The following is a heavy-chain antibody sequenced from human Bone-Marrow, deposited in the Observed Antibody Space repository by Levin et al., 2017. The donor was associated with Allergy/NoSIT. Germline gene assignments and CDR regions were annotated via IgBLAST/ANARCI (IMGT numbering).Heavy chain of an antibody. Sequence: GGSLRLSCAASGFTFSNYGMTWVRQAPGKGLDWVANIKQDGTEKNYVDSVKGRFTISRDNANNALHLQMSSLRVEDTAVYFCARKYSSAWCFDYWGQGILVAVSS. J-gene: IGHJ4*02. V-gene: IGHV3-7*01. CDR3: ARKYSSAWCFDY. D-gene: IGHD6-19*01. CDR1: GFTFSNYG. CDR2: IKQDGTEK.